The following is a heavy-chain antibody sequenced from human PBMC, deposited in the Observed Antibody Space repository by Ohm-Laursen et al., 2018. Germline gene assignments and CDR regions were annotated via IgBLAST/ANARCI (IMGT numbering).Heavy chain of an antibody. CDR1: GGTFSSYA. D-gene: IGHD1-7*01. Sequence: GSSVKVSCKASGGTFSSYAISWVRQAPGQGLEWMGGIIPIFGTANYAQKFQGRVTITADKSTSTAYMELSGLRSEDTAVYYCARVRAGTGTVFDYWGQGTLVTVSS. CDR3: ARVRAGTGTVFDY. V-gene: IGHV1-69*06. CDR2: IIPIFGTA. J-gene: IGHJ4*02.